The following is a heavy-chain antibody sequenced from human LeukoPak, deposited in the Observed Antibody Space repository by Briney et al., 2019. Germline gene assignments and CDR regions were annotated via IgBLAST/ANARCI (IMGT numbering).Heavy chain of an antibody. CDR3: ARHGYGGLQMYYYDSSGYRRRINGGAFDI. CDR2: IYYSGST. D-gene: IGHD3-22*01. J-gene: IGHJ3*02. Sequence: SETLSLTCTVSGGSISSGGYYWSWIRQHPGKGLEWIGYIYYSGSTYYNPSLKSRVTISVDTSKNQFSLKLSSVTAADTAVYYCARHGYGGLQMYYYDSSGYRRRINGGAFDIWGQGTMVTVSS. V-gene: IGHV4-31*03. CDR1: GGSISSGGYY.